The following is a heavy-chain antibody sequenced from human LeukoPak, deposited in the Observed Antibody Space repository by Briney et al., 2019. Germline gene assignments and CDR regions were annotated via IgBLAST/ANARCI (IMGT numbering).Heavy chain of an antibody. D-gene: IGHD3-10*01. CDR2: MNPNSGNT. CDR1: GYTFTSYD. V-gene: IGHV1-8*01. CDR3: ARVTMVRGGPGGY. Sequence: ASVKVSCKASGYTFTSYDINWVRQATGQGLEWMGWMNPNSGNTGYAQKFQGRVTMARNTSISTAYMELSSLRSEDTAVYYCARVTMVRGGPGGYWGQGTLVTVSS. J-gene: IGHJ4*02.